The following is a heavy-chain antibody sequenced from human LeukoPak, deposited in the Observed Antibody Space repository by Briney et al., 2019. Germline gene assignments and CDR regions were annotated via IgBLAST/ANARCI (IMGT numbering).Heavy chain of an antibody. Sequence: ASVKVSRKASGYTFTGYYMHWVRQAPGQGLEWVGRINPNSGGTNYAQKFQGRVTMTRDTSISTAYMELSRLRSDDTAVYYCAILTYYYDSSGYFTTFDYWGQGTLVTVSS. V-gene: IGHV1-2*06. D-gene: IGHD3-22*01. J-gene: IGHJ4*02. CDR3: AILTYYYDSSGYFTTFDY. CDR1: GYTFTGYY. CDR2: INPNSGGT.